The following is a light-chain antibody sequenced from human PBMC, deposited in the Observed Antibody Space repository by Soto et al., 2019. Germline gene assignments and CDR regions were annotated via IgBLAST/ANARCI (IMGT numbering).Light chain of an antibody. CDR3: QQRSNWPRYT. J-gene: IGKJ2*01. Sequence: EIVLTQSPATLSLSPGERATLSCRASQSVSSYLAWYQQKPGQAPRLLIYDASNRATGIPVRFSGSGSGTDFTITISSLEPEDFAVYYCQQRSNWPRYTFGQGTKLEIK. V-gene: IGKV3-11*01. CDR1: QSVSSY. CDR2: DAS.